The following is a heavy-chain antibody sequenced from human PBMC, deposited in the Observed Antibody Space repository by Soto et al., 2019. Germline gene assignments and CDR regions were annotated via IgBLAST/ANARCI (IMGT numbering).Heavy chain of an antibody. V-gene: IGHV4-31*03. D-gene: IGHD1-26*01. CDR3: ARGFASGKFYAFES. Sequence: QVQLQESGPGLVKPSQTLSLTCTVSGDSIMRDIYYWNWIRRHPGKGLEWIGYIYYSGTTAYNPSLKVRVTISPGTSKKQFSLSLSSVTAADTAVYYCARGFASGKFYAFESWGRGTQVAVAS. J-gene: IGHJ4*02. CDR1: GDSIMRDIYY. CDR2: IYYSGTT.